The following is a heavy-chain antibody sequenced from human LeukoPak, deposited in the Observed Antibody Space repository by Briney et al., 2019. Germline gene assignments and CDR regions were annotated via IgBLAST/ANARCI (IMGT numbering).Heavy chain of an antibody. CDR2: ISSSGSTI. J-gene: IGHJ4*02. Sequence: PGGSLRLSCAASGFTFSSYEMNWVRQAPGKGLEWVSYISSSGSTIYYADSVKGRFTISRDNAKNSLYLQMNSLRAEDMAVYYCAREAVAGYFDYWGQGTLVTVSS. CDR1: GFTFSSYE. D-gene: IGHD6-19*01. V-gene: IGHV3-48*03. CDR3: AREAVAGYFDY.